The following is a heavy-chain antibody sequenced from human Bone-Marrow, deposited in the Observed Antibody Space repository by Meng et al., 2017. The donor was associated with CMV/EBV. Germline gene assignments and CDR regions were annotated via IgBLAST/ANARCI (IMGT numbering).Heavy chain of an antibody. Sequence: SETLSLTCTVSGGSISSSSYYWGWIRQPPGKGLEWIGSIYYSGSTYYNPSLKSRVTISVDTSKNQFSLKLSSVTAADTAVYYCARDSSDSHLLYYGMDAWGQGTTVTVSS. V-gene: IGHV4-39*07. D-gene: IGHD1-26*01. J-gene: IGHJ6*02. CDR2: IYYSGST. CDR3: ARDSSDSHLLYYGMDA. CDR1: GGSISSSSYY.